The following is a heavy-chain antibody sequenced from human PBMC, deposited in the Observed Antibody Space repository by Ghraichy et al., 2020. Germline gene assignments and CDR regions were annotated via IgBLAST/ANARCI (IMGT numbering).Heavy chain of an antibody. Sequence: GGSLRLSCAASGFTFNTYAMGWVRQAPVKGLEWVSAIDSGSSTFYPDSVRGRFTISRDTSKNTLYLQMNSKRAEDTAVYFCAKLMIKTIRNAYDIWGQGKMVTV. D-gene: IGHD2-8*01. V-gene: IGHV3-23*01. CDR3: AKLMIKTIRNAYDI. CDR2: IDSGSST. CDR1: GFTFNTYA. J-gene: IGHJ3*02.